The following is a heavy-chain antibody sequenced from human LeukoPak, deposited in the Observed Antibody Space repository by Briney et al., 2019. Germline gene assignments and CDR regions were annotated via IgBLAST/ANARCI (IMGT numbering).Heavy chain of an antibody. CDR1: GGSISRSY. V-gene: IGHV4-59*08. Sequence: SETLSLTCTVSGGSISRSYWSWIRQPPGMGLEWIGYIYRSGSTNYNPSLKSRVTISIDTSRNQFPLKLTSVTAADTAVYYCARQDDNWFDPWGQGTLVTVSS. CDR2: IYRSGST. J-gene: IGHJ5*02. CDR3: ARQDDNWFDP. D-gene: IGHD5-24*01.